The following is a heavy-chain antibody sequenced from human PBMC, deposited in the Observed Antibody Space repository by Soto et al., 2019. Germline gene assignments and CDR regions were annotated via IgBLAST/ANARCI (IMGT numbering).Heavy chain of an antibody. CDR3: ARGGSTCIGTSCYYYCGMDV. CDR1: GYTFNAYA. V-gene: IGHV1-18*01. D-gene: IGHD2-2*01. Sequence: ASVKVSCKASGYTFNAYAISWVRQAPGQGLEYMGWISAYNGATNFAQMFQGRVTLTTDTSTSTAYMELRTLRSDDTAVYYCARGGSTCIGTSCYYYCGMDVWGQGTTVTVSS. CDR2: ISAYNGAT. J-gene: IGHJ6*02.